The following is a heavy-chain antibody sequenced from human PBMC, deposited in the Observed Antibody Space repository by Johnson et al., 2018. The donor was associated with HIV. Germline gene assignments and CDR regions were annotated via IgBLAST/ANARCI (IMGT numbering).Heavy chain of an antibody. CDR2: INWNGGST. CDR1: GFTFDDYG. CDR3: ARGGLTVAGWDAFDI. D-gene: IGHD6-19*01. V-gene: IGHV3-20*04. Sequence: VQLVESGGGVVRPGGSLRLSCAASGFTFDDYGMSWVRQAPGKGLEWVSGINWNGGSTGYADSVKGRFTISRDNAKNSLYLQMNSLRAGDTAVYYCARGGLTVAGWDAFDIGGQGTMVTVSS. J-gene: IGHJ3*02.